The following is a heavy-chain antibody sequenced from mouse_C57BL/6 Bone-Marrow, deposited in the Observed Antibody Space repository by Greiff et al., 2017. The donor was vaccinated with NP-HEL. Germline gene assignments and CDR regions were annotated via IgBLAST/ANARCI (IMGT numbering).Heavy chain of an antibody. CDR2: IDPENGDT. CDR1: GFNIKDDY. V-gene: IGHV14-4*01. D-gene: IGHD1-1*01. CDR3: TTEVAKDY. Sequence: EVQLQQSGAELVRPGASVKLSCTASGFNIKDDYMHWVKQRPEQGLEWIGWIDPENGDTEYASKFQGKATITADTSSNTAYPQLSSLTSEDTAVYYCTTEVAKDYWGQGTTLTVSS. J-gene: IGHJ2*01.